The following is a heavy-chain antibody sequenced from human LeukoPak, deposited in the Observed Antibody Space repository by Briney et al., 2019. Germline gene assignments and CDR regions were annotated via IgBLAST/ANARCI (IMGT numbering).Heavy chain of an antibody. Sequence: SETLSLTCTVSGGSISSGDYYWSWIRQPPGKGLEWIGYIYYSGSTYYNPSLKSRVTISVDTSKNQFSLKLSSVTAADTAVYYRARGSDYYDSSGLNYFDYWGQGTLVTVSS. CDR1: GGSISSGDYY. D-gene: IGHD3-22*01. V-gene: IGHV4-30-4*01. CDR2: IYYSGST. CDR3: ARGSDYYDSSGLNYFDY. J-gene: IGHJ4*02.